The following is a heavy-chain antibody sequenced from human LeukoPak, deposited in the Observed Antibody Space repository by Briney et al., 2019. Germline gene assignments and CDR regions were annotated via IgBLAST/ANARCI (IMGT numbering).Heavy chain of an antibody. Sequence: GRSLRLSCAASGFTFSSYSMSWVRQAPGKGLEWVSAISGSGGSTYYADSVKGRFTISRDNSKNTLYLQMNSLRAEDTAVYYCATDVWGSYRHFDYWGQGTLVTVSS. V-gene: IGHV3-23*01. CDR1: GFTFSSYS. CDR2: ISGSGGST. D-gene: IGHD3-16*02. J-gene: IGHJ4*02. CDR3: ATDVWGSYRHFDY.